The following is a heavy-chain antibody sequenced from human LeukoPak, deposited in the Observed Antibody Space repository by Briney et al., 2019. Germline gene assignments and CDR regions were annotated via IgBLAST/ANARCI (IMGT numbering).Heavy chain of an antibody. CDR3: ARRPYYYGIDY. D-gene: IGHD3-22*01. V-gene: IGHV4-34*01. CDR1: GGSFSGYY. CDR2: INHSGST. Sequence: SETLSLTCAVYGGSFSGYYWSWIRQPPGKGLEWIGEINHSGSTNYNPSLKSRVTISVDTSKNQFSLKLSSVTAADTAVYYCARRPYYYGIDYWGQGTLVTVSS. J-gene: IGHJ4*02.